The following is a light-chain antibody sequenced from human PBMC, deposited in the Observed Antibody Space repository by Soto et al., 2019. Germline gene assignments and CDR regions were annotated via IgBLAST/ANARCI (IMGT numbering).Light chain of an antibody. CDR3: QQSYSTPWT. J-gene: IGKJ1*01. CDR1: QSISSW. CDR2: AAS. V-gene: IGKV1-39*01. Sequence: DIQMTQSPSTLSASVGDRVTITCRASQSISSWLAWYQQKPETAPKLLIFAASSLQSGVPSRFSASGFGTEFTLTISSLQPEDFATYHCQQSYSTPWTFGQGTKVDIK.